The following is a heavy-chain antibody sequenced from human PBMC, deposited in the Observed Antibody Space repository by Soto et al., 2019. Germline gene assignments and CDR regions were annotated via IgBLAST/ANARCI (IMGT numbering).Heavy chain of an antibody. CDR3: ARGGGIAARHFYRIDG. CDR2: SRNKANNYTT. D-gene: IGHD6-6*01. J-gene: IGHJ6*02. Sequence: EVQLVESGGGLVQPGGSLRLSCAASAFTFSGHYMVWVRQAPGKGLEWVGRSRNKANNYTTEYAASVKGRFTISRDDSKNSLYLQKNRLKTEDTAVYYCARGGGIAARHFYRIDGLGQGTTVTVSS. CDR1: AFTFSGHY. V-gene: IGHV3-72*01.